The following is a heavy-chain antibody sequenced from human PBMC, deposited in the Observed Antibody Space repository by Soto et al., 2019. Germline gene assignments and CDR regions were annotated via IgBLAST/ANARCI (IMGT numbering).Heavy chain of an antibody. CDR1: DDSMSSGHYY. CDR3: ARGSGSYPLPYFDY. J-gene: IGHJ4*02. V-gene: IGHV4-30-4*01. CDR2: IYYSGST. D-gene: IGHD3-22*01. Sequence: LSLTCAVSDDSMSSGHYYWSWIRQPPGKGLEWIGYIYYSGSTYYNPSLKSRLTISVDKSKNQFSLKLSSVTAADTAFYYCARGSGSYPLPYFDYWGQKTLVTVSS.